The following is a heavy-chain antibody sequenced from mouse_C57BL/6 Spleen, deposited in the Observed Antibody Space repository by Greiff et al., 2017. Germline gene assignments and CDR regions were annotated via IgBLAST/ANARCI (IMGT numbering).Heavy chain of an antibody. V-gene: IGHV1-59*01. CDR2: IDPSDSYT. Sequence: QVQLQQPGAELVRPGTSVKLSCKASGYTFTSYWMHWVKQRPGQGLEWIGVIDPSDSYTNYNQKFKGKATLTVDTSSSTAYMQRSSLTSEDSAVYYCARRDYYGSRPWFAYWGQGTLVTVSA. CDR3: ARRDYYGSRPWFAY. J-gene: IGHJ3*01. D-gene: IGHD1-1*01. CDR1: GYTFTSYW.